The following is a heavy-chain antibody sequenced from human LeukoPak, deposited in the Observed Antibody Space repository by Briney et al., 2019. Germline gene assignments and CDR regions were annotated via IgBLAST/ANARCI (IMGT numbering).Heavy chain of an antibody. CDR3: AKELSATPRAAVQTGDAFDV. J-gene: IGHJ3*01. V-gene: IGHV3-30*18. CDR2: ISFDGKIS. CDR1: GFTFNRYG. Sequence: GGSLRLSCAASGFTFNRYGMHWVRQAPGKGLEWVAVISFDGKISYYADSVKGRFIISRDNTKNTLDLQMNSLRPEDTAGYYCAKELSATPRAAVQTGDAFDVWGQGTMVTVSS. D-gene: IGHD7-27*01.